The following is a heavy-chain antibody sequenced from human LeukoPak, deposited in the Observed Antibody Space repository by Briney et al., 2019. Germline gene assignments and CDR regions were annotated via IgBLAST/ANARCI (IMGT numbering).Heavy chain of an antibody. D-gene: IGHD2-8*01. CDR3: ARDLTSYCTNGVCLSAFDI. CDR1: AYTSTSYG. CDR2: ISAYNGNT. V-gene: IGHV1-18*01. Sequence: TSVKVSCKASAYTSTSYGISWVRQSPGQGLEWMGWISAYNGNTNYAQKLQGRVTMTTDTSTSTAYMELRSLRSDDTAVYYCARDLTSYCTNGVCLSAFDIWGQGXMVTXSS. J-gene: IGHJ3*02.